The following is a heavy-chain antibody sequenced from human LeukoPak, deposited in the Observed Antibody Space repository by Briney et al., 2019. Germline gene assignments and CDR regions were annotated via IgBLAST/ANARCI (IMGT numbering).Heavy chain of an antibody. CDR1: GFTFSSYS. Sequence: PGGSLRLSCAASGFTFSSYSMNWVRQAPGKGLEWVSSISSSSSYIYYADSVKGRFTISRDNAKNSLYLQMNSLRAEDTAVYYCARISCSRSSCYGVYDYWGQGTLVTVSS. J-gene: IGHJ4*02. D-gene: IGHD2-15*01. CDR3: ARISCSRSSCYGVYDY. CDR2: ISSSSSYI. V-gene: IGHV3-21*01.